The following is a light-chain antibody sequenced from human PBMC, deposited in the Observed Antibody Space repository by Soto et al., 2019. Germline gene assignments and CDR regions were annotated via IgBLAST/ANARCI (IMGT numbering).Light chain of an antibody. J-gene: IGLJ3*02. CDR2: DDS. V-gene: IGLV3-21*02. CDR3: QVWDTSSDHVV. Sequence: SYELTQPPSVSVAPGQTARITCVGTRIGSKSVHWYQQKPGQAPVMVVYDDSDRPSGIPERFSGSNSGNTATLTISTVEAGDEADYYCQVWDTSSDHVVFGEGTKLTVL. CDR1: RIGSKS.